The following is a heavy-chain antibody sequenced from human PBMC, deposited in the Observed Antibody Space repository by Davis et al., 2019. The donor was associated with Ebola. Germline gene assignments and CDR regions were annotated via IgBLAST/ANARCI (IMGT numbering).Heavy chain of an antibody. CDR1: GFTFDDYA. Sequence: PGGSLRLSCAASGFTFDDYAMHWVRQAPGKGLEWVSGISWNSGSIGYADSVKGRFTISRDNSKNTLYLQMNSLRAEDTAVYYCAKEPRIQLWLRPYYYYYGMDVWGQGTTVTVSS. V-gene: IGHV3-9*01. D-gene: IGHD5-18*01. CDR3: AKEPRIQLWLRPYYYYYGMDV. J-gene: IGHJ6*02. CDR2: ISWNSGSI.